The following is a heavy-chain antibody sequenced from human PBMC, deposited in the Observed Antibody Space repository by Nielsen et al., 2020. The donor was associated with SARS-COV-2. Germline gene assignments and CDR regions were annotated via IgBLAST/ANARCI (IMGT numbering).Heavy chain of an antibody. CDR2: TSASGAST. CDR1: GFTFNIYA. V-gene: IGHV3-23*01. J-gene: IGHJ4*02. Sequence: GESLKISCAASGFTFNIYAMAWVRRAPGRGLEWVSGTSASGASTYYADSVKGRFTISRDNAKNSLYLQMNSLRAEDTAVYYCARDGVVTATPFDYWGQGTLVTVSS. D-gene: IGHD2-21*02. CDR3: ARDGVVTATPFDY.